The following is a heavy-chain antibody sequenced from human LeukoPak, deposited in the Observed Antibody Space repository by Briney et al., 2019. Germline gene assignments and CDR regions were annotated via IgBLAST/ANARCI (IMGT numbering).Heavy chain of an antibody. CDR3: ARDLGYCSGGSYRSG. J-gene: IGHJ4*02. CDR2: INPNSGGT. V-gene: IGHV1-2*02. Sequence: ASVKVSCKASGYTFTGYYMHWVRQAPGQGLEWMGWINPNSGGTNYAQKFQGRVTMTRDTSISTAYMELSRLRSDDTAVYYCARDLGYCSGGSYRSGWGQGTLVTVSS. CDR1: GYTFTGYY. D-gene: IGHD2-15*01.